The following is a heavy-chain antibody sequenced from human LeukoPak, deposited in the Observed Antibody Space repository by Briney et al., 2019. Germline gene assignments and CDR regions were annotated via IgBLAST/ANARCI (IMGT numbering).Heavy chain of an antibody. D-gene: IGHD2-21*01. J-gene: IGHJ4*02. CDR1: GGSFSNNY. Sequence: SETLSPTCTVPGGSFSNNYCSWIRQPAGHGLEWIGRIYPSGSTDYNTSLKSRVTISVDKSNNQFSLKLSSVTAADTAVYYFKQKSAYEIPYWGQGTLVTVSS. CDR3: KQKSAYEIPY. CDR2: IYPSGST. V-gene: IGHV4-4*07.